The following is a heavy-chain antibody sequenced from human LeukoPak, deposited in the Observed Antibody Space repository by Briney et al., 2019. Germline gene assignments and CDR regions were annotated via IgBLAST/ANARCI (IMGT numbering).Heavy chain of an antibody. Sequence: GGSLRLSCAASGFTFSSYWMSWVRQAPGKGLECVANIKQDGSEKYYVDSVKGRFTISRDNAKNSLYLQMNSLRAEDTAVYYCARDHIMGYDFWSGYYPWGQGTLVTVSS. D-gene: IGHD3-3*01. J-gene: IGHJ5*02. CDR1: GFTFSSYW. CDR3: ARDHIMGYDFWSGYYP. CDR2: IKQDGSEK. V-gene: IGHV3-7*01.